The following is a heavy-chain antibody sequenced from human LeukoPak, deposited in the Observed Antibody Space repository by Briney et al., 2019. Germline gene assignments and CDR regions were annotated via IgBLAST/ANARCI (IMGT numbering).Heavy chain of an antibody. J-gene: IGHJ3*02. CDR2: INPNSGGT. Sequence: ASVKVSCKASGYTFTGYYMHWVRQAPGQGLEWMGWINPNSGGTNYAQKFQGRVTMTRDTSISTAYMELSRLRSDDTAVYYCARSVGAAAGTGAFDIWGQGTMVTVSS. CDR3: ARSVGAAAGTGAFDI. V-gene: IGHV1-2*02. CDR1: GYTFTGYY. D-gene: IGHD6-13*01.